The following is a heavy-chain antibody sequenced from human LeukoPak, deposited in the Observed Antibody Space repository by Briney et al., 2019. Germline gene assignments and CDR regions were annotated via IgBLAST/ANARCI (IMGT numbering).Heavy chain of an antibody. CDR2: IYWDDDK. CDR3: AHWLESTVVTPFDY. CDR1: GFSLSTSGVG. D-gene: IGHD4-23*01. Sequence: ESGPTLVKPTQTLTLTCTFSGFSLSTSGVGVGWIRQPPGKALEWLALIYWDDDKRYSPSLKSRLTITKDTSKNQVVLTMTNMDPVDTATYYCAHWLESTVVTPFDYWGQGTLVTVSS. V-gene: IGHV2-5*02. J-gene: IGHJ4*02.